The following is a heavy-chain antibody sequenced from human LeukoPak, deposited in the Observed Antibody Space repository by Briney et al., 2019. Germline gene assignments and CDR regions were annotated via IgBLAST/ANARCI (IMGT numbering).Heavy chain of an antibody. V-gene: IGHV3-7*05. CDR2: IKQDGSEK. D-gene: IGHD5-18*01. CDR1: GFTFSRYW. CDR3: ADSNFDY. J-gene: IGHJ4*02. Sequence: GGSLRLSCVTSGFTFSRYWMSWVRQAPGKGLEWVARIKQDGSEKYYVDSVKGRFSISRDNAKNSLFLQMNSLRAEDTAVYYSADSNFDYWGQGTLVTVSS.